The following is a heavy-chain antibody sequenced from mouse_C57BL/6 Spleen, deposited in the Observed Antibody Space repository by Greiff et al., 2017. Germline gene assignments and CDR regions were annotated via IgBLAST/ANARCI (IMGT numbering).Heavy chain of an antibody. J-gene: IGHJ3*01. CDR1: GYTFTSYW. CDR3: ARKGGYYGSSYDWFAY. V-gene: IGHV1-64*01. Sequence: VQLQQSGAELVKPGASVKLSCKASGYTFTSYWMHWVKQRPGQGLEWIGMIHPNSGSTNYNEKFKSKATLTVDKSSSTAYMQLSSLTSEDSAVYYCARKGGYYGSSYDWFAYWGQGTLVTVSA. CDR2: IHPNSGST. D-gene: IGHD1-1*01.